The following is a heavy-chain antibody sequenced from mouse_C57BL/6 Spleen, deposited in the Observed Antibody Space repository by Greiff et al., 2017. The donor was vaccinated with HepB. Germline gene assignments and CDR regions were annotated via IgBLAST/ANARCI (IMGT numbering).Heavy chain of an antibody. D-gene: IGHD3-2*02. Sequence: EVMLVESGGGLVKPGGSLKLSCAASGFTFSSYAMSWVRQTPEKRLEWVATISDGGSYTYYPDNVKGRFTISRDNAKNNLYLQMSHLKSEDTAMYYYARQTAQGDYAMDYWGQGTSVTVSS. CDR2: ISDGGSYT. CDR3: ARQTAQGDYAMDY. V-gene: IGHV5-4*03. J-gene: IGHJ4*01. CDR1: GFTFSSYA.